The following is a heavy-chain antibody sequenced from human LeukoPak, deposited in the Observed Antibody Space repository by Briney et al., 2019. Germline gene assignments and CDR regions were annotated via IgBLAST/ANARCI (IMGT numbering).Heavy chain of an antibody. CDR2: INHSGST. D-gene: IGHD4-17*01. V-gene: IGHV4-30-4*01. Sequence: PSQTLSLTCTVSGVSISNTDYYWTWVRQPPGKGLEWIGEINHSGSTNYNPSLKSRVTISVDTSKNQFSPKLSSVTAADTAVYYCARRQTTNAFDIWGQGTMVTVSS. J-gene: IGHJ3*02. CDR1: GVSISNTDYY. CDR3: ARRQTTNAFDI.